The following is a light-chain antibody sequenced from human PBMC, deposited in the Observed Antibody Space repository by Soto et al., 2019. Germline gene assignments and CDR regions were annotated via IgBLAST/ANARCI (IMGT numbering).Light chain of an antibody. Sequence: DIRITQSPSSLSASVGDRVTITCRASQDIRTYVNWYQQKPGKAPKLLIFAASTLQGGVPSRFSGSGSGTDFTLTISSLQPEDFATYSCQQTYTSPQTFGRGTFVHIK. V-gene: IGKV1-39*01. CDR1: QDIRTY. CDR3: QQTYTSPQT. J-gene: IGKJ1*01. CDR2: AAS.